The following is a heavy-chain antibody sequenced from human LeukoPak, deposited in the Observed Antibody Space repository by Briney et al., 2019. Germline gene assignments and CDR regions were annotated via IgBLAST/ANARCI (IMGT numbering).Heavy chain of an antibody. V-gene: IGHV4-34*01. CDR2: INHSGST. CDR3: ARDGGYYYYYYYGMDV. Sequence: SETLSLTCAVYGGSFSGCYWSWIRQPPGKGLEWIGEINHSGSTNYNPSLKSRVTISVDTSKNQFSLKLSSVTAADTAVYYCARDGGYYYYYYYGMDVWGQGTTVTVSS. J-gene: IGHJ6*02. D-gene: IGHD5-12*01. CDR1: GGSFSGCY.